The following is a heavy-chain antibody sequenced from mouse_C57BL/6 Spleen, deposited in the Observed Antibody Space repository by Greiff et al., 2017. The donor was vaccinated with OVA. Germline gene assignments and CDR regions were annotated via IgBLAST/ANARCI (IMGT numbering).Heavy chain of an antibody. D-gene: IGHD1-1*01. CDR3: AREPLYYYGSSYGYFYY. V-gene: IGHV3-6*01. J-gene: IGHJ2*01. Sequence: EVKLMESGPGLVKPSQSLSLTCSVTGYSITSGYYWNWIRQFPGNKLEWMGYISYDGSNNYNPSLKNRISITRDTSKNQFFLKLNSVTTEDTATYYCAREPLYYYGSSYGYFYYWGQGTTLTVSS. CDR1: GYSITSGYY. CDR2: ISYDGSN.